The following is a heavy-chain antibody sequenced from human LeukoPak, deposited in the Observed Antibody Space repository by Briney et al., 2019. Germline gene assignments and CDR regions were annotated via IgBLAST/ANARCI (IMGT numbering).Heavy chain of an antibody. J-gene: IGHJ2*01. Sequence: PGGSLRLSCEASGFSFSSAWMSWVRQPPGKGLEWIGEINHSGSTNYNPSLKSRVTISVDTSKNQFSLKLSSVTAADTAVYYCARVLEGSSGQHWYFDLWGRGTLVTVSS. V-gene: IGHV4-34*01. CDR3: ARVLEGSSGQHWYFDL. CDR1: GFSFSSAW. CDR2: INHSGST. D-gene: IGHD6-19*01.